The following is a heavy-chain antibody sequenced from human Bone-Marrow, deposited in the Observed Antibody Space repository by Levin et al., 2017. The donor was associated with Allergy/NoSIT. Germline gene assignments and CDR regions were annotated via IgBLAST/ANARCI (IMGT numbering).Heavy chain of an antibody. CDR2: VWYDGSNK. J-gene: IGHJ4*02. V-gene: IGHV3-33*01. Sequence: LSLTCAASGFPFSSSGMHWVRQAPGKGLEWVAGVWYDGSNKYYADSVKGRFTISRDNSKNTLYLQVNSLRAADTAVYYCARGTLRPGYYYLDYWGQGTLVTVSS. D-gene: IGHD5-12*01. CDR1: GFPFSSSG. CDR3: ARGTLRPGYYYLDY.